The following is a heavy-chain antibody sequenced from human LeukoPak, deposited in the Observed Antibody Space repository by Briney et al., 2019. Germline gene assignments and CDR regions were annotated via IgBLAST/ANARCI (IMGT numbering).Heavy chain of an antibody. V-gene: IGHV4-34*01. CDR2: INHSGST. J-gene: IGHJ4*02. D-gene: IGHD2-15*01. Sequence: PSETLSLTCAVYGGSFSGYYWSWIRQPPGKGLEWIGEINHSGSTNYNPSLKSRVTISVDTSKNQFSLKLSSVTAADTAVYYCARTPSGGSCYSYFDYWGQGTLVTVSS. CDR3: ARTPSGGSCYSYFDY. CDR1: GGSFSGYY.